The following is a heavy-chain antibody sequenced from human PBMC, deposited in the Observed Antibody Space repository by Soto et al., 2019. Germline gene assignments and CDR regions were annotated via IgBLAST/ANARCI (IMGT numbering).Heavy chain of an antibody. V-gene: IGHV3-9*01. Sequence: EVQLVESGGGLVQPGMSLRLSCAASGFTFEDHAIHWVRQVPGKGLEWVSGITWNGARTGYADSVKGRFTISRDNARNSVYLQMNGLRRDDTAFYYCAKEKGIGYTSSWYFDSWGQGTLVTVSS. CDR1: GFTFEDHA. D-gene: IGHD6-13*01. J-gene: IGHJ4*02. CDR3: AKEKGIGYTSSWYFDS. CDR2: ITWNGART.